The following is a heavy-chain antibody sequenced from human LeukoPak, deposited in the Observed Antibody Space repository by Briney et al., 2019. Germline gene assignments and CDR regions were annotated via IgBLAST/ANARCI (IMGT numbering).Heavy chain of an antibody. CDR3: ARAQYIPPFDP. Sequence: GGSLRLSCAASGFTFSSYWMHWVRQAPGKGLVWVSRINSDGSSTSHADSVKGRFTISRDNAKNTLYLQMNSLRAEDTAVYYCARAQYIPPFDPWGQGTLVTVSS. V-gene: IGHV3-74*01. J-gene: IGHJ5*02. CDR2: INSDGSST. D-gene: IGHD6-6*01. CDR1: GFTFSSYW.